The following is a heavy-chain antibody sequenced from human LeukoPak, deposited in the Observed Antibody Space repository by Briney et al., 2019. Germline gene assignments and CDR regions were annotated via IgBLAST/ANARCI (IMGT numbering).Heavy chain of an antibody. CDR3: AKDSMYSCGWALGAFDI. CDR2: ISGIGGST. D-gene: IGHD6-19*01. V-gene: IGHV3-23*01. Sequence: GGSLRLSCAASGFTLSSYEMNWVRQAPGKGLEWVSAISGIGGSTYYADSVKGRFTISRDNSKNTLYLQMNSLRAEDTAVYYCAKDSMYSCGWALGAFDIWGQGTMVTVSS. J-gene: IGHJ3*02. CDR1: GFTLSSYE.